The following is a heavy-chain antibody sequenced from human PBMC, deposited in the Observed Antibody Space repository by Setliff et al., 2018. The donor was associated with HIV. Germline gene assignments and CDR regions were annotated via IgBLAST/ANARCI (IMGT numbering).Heavy chain of an antibody. Sequence: GSLRLSCAASGFTFDEYAMHWVRQSPGRGLEWVSLITWNGGRTSYADSVKGRFTISRDNSKNSLFLQMSSVRVEDTALYYCAKDASITGTSYYFDYWVHGTLVTVSS. D-gene: IGHD1-20*01. J-gene: IGHJ4*01. V-gene: IGHV3-43D*04. CDR2: ITWNGGRT. CDR1: GFTFDEYA. CDR3: AKDASITGTSYYFDY.